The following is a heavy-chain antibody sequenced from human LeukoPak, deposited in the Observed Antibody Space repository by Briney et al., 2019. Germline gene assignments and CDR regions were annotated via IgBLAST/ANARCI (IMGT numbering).Heavy chain of an antibody. D-gene: IGHD6-13*01. Sequence: PGGSLRLSCAASGSTFSSYSMNWVRQAPGKGLEWVSSISSSSSYIYYADSVKGRFTISRDNAKNSLYLQMNSLRAEDTAVYYCARLVRIAAADTKAFDIWGQGTMVTVSS. V-gene: IGHV3-21*01. CDR1: GSTFSSYS. J-gene: IGHJ3*02. CDR2: ISSSSSYI. CDR3: ARLVRIAAADTKAFDI.